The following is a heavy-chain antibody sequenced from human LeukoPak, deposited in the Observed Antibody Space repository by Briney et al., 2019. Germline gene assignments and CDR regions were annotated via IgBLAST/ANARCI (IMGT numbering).Heavy chain of an antibody. D-gene: IGHD3-22*01. J-gene: IGHJ4*02. V-gene: IGHV3-33*06. CDR1: GFTFGSYG. CDR3: AKERGFYYYDSSGYYQGPLDY. CDR2: IWYDGSNK. Sequence: GRSLRLSCAASGFTFGSYGMHWVRQAPGKGLEWVAVIWYDGSNKYYADSVKGRFTISRDNSKNTLYLQMNSLRAEDTAVYYCAKERGFYYYDSSGYYQGPLDYWGQGTLVTVSS.